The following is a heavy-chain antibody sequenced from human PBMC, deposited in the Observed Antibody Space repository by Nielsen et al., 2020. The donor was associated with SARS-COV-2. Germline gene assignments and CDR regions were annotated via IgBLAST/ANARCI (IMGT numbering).Heavy chain of an antibody. V-gene: IGHV3-30*18. D-gene: IGHD3-22*01. J-gene: IGHJ3*02. CDR1: GFTFSSYG. CDR2: ISYDGSNK. Sequence: GESLKISCAASGFTFSSYGMHWVRQAPGKGLEWVAVISYDGSNKYYADSVKGRFTISRDNSKNTLYLQMNSLRAEDTAVYYCAKGSMIAGAFDIWGQGTMVTVSS. CDR3: AKGSMIAGAFDI.